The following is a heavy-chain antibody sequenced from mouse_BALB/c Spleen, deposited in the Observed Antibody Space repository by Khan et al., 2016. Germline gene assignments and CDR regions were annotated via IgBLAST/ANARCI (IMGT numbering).Heavy chain of an antibody. Sequence: VQLKESGPELVKPGASVKVSCKASGYAFTSYNMYWVKQSHGKSLEWIGYIDPYNGGTNYNQKFKGKATLTVDKSSSTAFMHLNSLTSDDSAVYYCASDLLWYAMDYWGQGTSVTVSS. D-gene: IGHD2-1*01. CDR3: ASDLLWYAMDY. CDR1: GYAFTSYN. J-gene: IGHJ4*01. V-gene: IGHV1S135*01. CDR2: IDPYNGGT.